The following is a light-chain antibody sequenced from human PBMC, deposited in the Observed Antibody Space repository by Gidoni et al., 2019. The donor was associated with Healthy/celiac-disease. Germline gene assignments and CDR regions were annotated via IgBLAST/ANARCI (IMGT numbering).Light chain of an antibody. J-gene: IGKJ2*01. Sequence: ESVLTQSPGTLSLSPGQRATLPCRASQSVSSSALAWYQQNPGQAPRLLLYGASSRATGIRDRFSGSGSGTDFTITISRLEPEDFAVYYCQQYGSAPYTFGQGTKLEIK. CDR3: QQYGSAPYT. V-gene: IGKV3-20*01. CDR1: QSVSSSA. CDR2: GAS.